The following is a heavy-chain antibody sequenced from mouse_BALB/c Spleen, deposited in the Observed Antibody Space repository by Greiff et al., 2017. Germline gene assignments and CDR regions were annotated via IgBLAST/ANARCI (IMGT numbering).Heavy chain of an antibody. Sequence: EVKLMESGGGLVKPGGSLKLSCAASGFAFSSYDMSWVRQTPEQRLEWVAYISSGGGSTYYPDTVKGRFTISRDNAKNTLYLQMSSLKSEDTAMYYCARQGRYDDYVMDYWGQGTTLTVSS. CDR1: GFAFSSYD. V-gene: IGHV5-12-1*01. CDR2: ISSGGGST. J-gene: IGHJ2*01. CDR3: ARQGRYDDYVMDY. D-gene: IGHD2-13*01.